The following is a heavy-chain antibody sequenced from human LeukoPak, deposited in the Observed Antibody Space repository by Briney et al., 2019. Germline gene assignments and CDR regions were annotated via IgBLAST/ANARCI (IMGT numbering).Heavy chain of an antibody. J-gene: IGHJ6*03. D-gene: IGHD2-15*01. Sequence: SETLSLTCTVSGDSIGTNNSFWGWIRQPPGKGLEWIGGVYYTGDTYYNPSLESRVAISIDTSKNHFFLHLTSVTAADTAVYYCARGIRSHYMDVWGKGTTVTVSS. V-gene: IGHV4-39*02. CDR1: GDSIGTNNSF. CDR3: ARGIRSHYMDV. CDR2: VYYTGDT.